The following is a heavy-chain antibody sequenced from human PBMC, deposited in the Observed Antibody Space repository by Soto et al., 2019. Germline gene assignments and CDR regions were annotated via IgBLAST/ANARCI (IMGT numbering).Heavy chain of an antibody. J-gene: IGHJ4*02. Sequence: QVQLQQWGAGLLKPSETLSLTCAVYGGSFSGYYWSWIRQPPGKGLEWIGEINHSGSTNYNPSLKIRVTISVATSKNQFSLKLSSVTAADTAVYYCARVRWVAAAGRRTRGPNDYWGQGTLVTVSS. V-gene: IGHV4-34*01. CDR3: ARVRWVAAAGRRTRGPNDY. D-gene: IGHD6-13*01. CDR2: INHSGST. CDR1: GGSFSGYY.